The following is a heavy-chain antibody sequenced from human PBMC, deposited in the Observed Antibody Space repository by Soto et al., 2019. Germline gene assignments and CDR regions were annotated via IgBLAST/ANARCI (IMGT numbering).Heavy chain of an antibody. V-gene: IGHV1-18*04. CDR1: GYTFTSYG. Sequence: ASVKVSCKASGYTFTSYGISWVRQAPGQGLEWMGWISAYNGNTNYAQKLQGRVTMTTDTSTSTAYMELRSLRSDDTAVYYCARDWHYYDSSGYVWFDPWGQGTLVTVSS. CDR2: ISAYNGNT. D-gene: IGHD3-22*01. CDR3: ARDWHYYDSSGYVWFDP. J-gene: IGHJ5*02.